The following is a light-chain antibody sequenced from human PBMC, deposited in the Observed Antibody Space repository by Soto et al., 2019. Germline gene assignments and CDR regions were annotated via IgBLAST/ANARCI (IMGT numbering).Light chain of an antibody. Sequence: DIQMTQSPSSLSASVGDRVTITCRASQSISNYLNWFQQKPGKAPKLLIYSASSLQSGVPSRFSGSGSVTDFTLTISSLQPDDFATYYCQQSYSTPLTFGGGTKVEIK. CDR3: QQSYSTPLT. CDR2: SAS. J-gene: IGKJ4*01. V-gene: IGKV1-39*01. CDR1: QSISNY.